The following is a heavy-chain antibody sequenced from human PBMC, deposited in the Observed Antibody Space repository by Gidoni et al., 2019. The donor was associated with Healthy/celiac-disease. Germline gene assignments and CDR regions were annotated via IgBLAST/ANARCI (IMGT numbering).Heavy chain of an antibody. CDR1: GFTFSTAW. J-gene: IGHJ4*02. CDR3: TTRSYGTSRRWVDY. V-gene: IGHV3-15*07. CDR2: IKSKTDGGTT. Sequence: EVQLVESGGGLVKPGGSLRLSCAASGFTFSTAWMNWVRQAPGKGLEWVGRIKSKTDGGTTDYAAPVKGRFTISRDDSKNTLYLQMNSLKTEDTAVYYCTTRSYGTSRRWVDYWGQGTLVTVSS. D-gene: IGHD5-18*01.